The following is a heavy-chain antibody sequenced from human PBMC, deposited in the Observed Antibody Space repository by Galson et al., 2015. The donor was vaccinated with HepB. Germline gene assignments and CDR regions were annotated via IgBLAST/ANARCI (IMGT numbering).Heavy chain of an antibody. V-gene: IGHV3-7*03. CDR1: GFTFSTSW. D-gene: IGHD2-8*02. Sequence: SLRLSCAASGFTFSTSWMTWVRQAPGKGPEWVANIMQDGSDQGYADSVKGRFTISRDNAKRLLYLQMNSLRAEDTAVYYCATNYWWGQGTLVTVSS. CDR2: IMQDGSDQ. J-gene: IGHJ4*02. CDR3: ATNYW.